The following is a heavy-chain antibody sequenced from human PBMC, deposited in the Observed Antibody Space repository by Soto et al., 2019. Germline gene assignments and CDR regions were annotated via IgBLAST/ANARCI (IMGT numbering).Heavy chain of an antibody. CDR2: IIPIFGTA. V-gene: IGHV1-69*13. Sequence: ASVKVSCKASGGTFSSYAISWVRQAPGQGLEWMGGIIPIFGTANYAQKFQGRVTITADESTSTAYMELSSLRSEDTAVYYCARSTPREIESTYYYYYYGMDVWGQGTTVTVSS. CDR3: ARSTPREIESTYYYYYYGMDV. J-gene: IGHJ6*02. CDR1: GGTFSSYA.